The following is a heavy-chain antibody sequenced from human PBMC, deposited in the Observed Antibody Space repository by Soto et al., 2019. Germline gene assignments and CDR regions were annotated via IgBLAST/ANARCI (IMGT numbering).Heavy chain of an antibody. CDR3: ARRAYNYANMDV. CDR2: INPSGGST. V-gene: IGHV1-46*01. Sequence: QVQLVQSVAEVKKPGASVKVSCETSGYTFTTYYMHWVRRAPGQGLEWMGMINPSGGSTSYAQKFQGRVTMTRDTSTRTIYMELSSLRRDDTAIYYCARRAYNYANMDVWGQGTTVTVSS. J-gene: IGHJ6*02. D-gene: IGHD5-18*01. CDR1: GYTFTTYY.